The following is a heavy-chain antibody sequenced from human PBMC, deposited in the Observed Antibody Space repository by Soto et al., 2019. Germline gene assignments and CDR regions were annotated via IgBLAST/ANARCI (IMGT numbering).Heavy chain of an antibody. D-gene: IGHD1-26*01. V-gene: IGHV3-30*18. CDR1: GFTFSSYG. CDR2: XSYDGSNK. J-gene: IGHJ6*02. Sequence: ESGGGVVQPGRSLRLSCAASGFTFSSYGMHWVRQAPGKGLEWVAVXSYDGSNKYYADSVKGRFTISRDNSKNTLYLQMNSLRAEDTAVFYCAKDVVVGATTGXGDXXYYYGMDVWGQGTTVTVSS. CDR3: AKDVVVGATTGXGDXXYYYGMDV.